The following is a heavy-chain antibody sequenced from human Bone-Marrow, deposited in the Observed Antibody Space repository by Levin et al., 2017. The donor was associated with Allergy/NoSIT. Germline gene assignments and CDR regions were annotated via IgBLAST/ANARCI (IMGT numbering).Heavy chain of an antibody. D-gene: IGHD2-2*01. J-gene: IGHJ3*02. CDR3: ARNPDIVVVPAAPDAFDI. Sequence: SETLSLTCTVSGGSISSGDYYWSWIRQPPGKGLEWIGYIYYSGSTYYNPSLKSRVTISVDTSKNQFSLKLSSVTAADTAVYYCARNPDIVVVPAAPDAFDIWGQGTMVTVSS. CDR2: IYYSGST. V-gene: IGHV4-30-4*01. CDR1: GGSISSGDYY.